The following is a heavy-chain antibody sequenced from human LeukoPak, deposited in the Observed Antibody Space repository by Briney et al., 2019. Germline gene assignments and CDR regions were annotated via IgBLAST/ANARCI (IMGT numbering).Heavy chain of an antibody. V-gene: IGHV3-49*04. CDR3: TRDQTPYY. CDR2: IRSKVYGGTP. Sequence: GGSLRLSCAASGFTFSSYSMNWVCQAPGKGLEWVGFIRSKVYGGTPEYAASVKGRFTISRDDSQGIAYLQMNSLKTEDTAVYYCTRDQTPYYWGQGTLVTVSS. CDR1: GFTFSSYS. J-gene: IGHJ4*02.